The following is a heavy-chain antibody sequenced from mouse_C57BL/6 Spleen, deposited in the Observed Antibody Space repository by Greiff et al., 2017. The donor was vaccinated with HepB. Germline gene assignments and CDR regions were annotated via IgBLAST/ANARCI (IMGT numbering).Heavy chain of an antibody. CDR2: ISDGGSYT. CDR1: GFTFSSYA. D-gene: IGHD1-1*01. J-gene: IGHJ2*01. Sequence: EVKLQESGGGLVKPGGSLKLSCAASGFTFSSYAMSWVRQTPEKRLEWVATISDGGSYTYYPDNVKGRFTISRDNAKNNLYLQMSHLKSEDTAMYYCARDLDYYGSSPYFDYWGQGTTLTVSS. CDR3: ARDLDYYGSSPYFDY. V-gene: IGHV5-4*01.